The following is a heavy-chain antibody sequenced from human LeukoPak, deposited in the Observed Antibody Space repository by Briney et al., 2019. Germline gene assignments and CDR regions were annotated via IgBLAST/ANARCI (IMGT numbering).Heavy chain of an antibody. CDR2: IDKKEKGYATAT. J-gene: IGHJ5*02. CDR3: TRYSRTYNWFDP. D-gene: IGHD1-26*01. V-gene: IGHV3-73*01. CDR1: GITFSGSA. Sequence: GGSLRLSCAASGITFSGSAIHCVRQSAGKGLEWVGQIDKKEKGYATATAYEAWVKGRCTISRDDSINTAYLQMKSLKTEDTAFYYCTRYSRTYNWFDPWGRGTLVTVSS.